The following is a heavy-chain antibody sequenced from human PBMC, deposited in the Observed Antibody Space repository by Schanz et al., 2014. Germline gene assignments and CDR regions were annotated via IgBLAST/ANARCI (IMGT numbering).Heavy chain of an antibody. J-gene: IGHJ2*01. CDR2: IWYDGSNK. Sequence: VQLLESGGGLVQPGGSLRLSCAASGFTFSSYAMSWVRQAPGKGLEWVAVIWYDGSNKYYADSVKGRFTISRDNSRSTMYLQMNSLRAEDTAVYFCAKDLGVDCGDGCFNWYFDLWGRGTLVTVSS. CDR3: AKDLGVDCGDGCFNWYFDL. V-gene: IGHV3-33*06. D-gene: IGHD2-21*02. CDR1: GFTFSSYA.